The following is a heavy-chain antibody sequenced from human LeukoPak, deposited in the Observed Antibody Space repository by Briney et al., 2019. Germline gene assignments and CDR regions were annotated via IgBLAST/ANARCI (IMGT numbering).Heavy chain of an antibody. Sequence: SETLSRTCTVSGGSISSSSYYWGWIRQPPGKGLEWIGSIYYSGSTYYNPSLESRVTISVDTSKNQFSLKLSSVTAADTAVYYCARQGSSGSEVDYWGQGTLVTVSS. CDR1: GGSISSSSYY. CDR3: ARQGSSGSEVDY. J-gene: IGHJ4*02. D-gene: IGHD6-19*01. CDR2: IYYSGST. V-gene: IGHV4-39*01.